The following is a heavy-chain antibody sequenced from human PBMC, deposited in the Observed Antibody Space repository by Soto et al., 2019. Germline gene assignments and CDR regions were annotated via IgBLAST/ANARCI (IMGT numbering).Heavy chain of an antibody. Sequence: QITLKQSGPSLVKPTQTLTLTCTFSGFSLTNTGVTLGWIRQPPGKPLQWLALVYWHDDKRYNPSLRSMLTIAKDTSKNRVVLTLATVGPVDTATYYCAHSHFEFVPGPFVSWGGGTLVTVSS. CDR3: AHSHFEFVPGPFVS. D-gene: IGHD2-21*01. V-gene: IGHV2-5*01. J-gene: IGHJ5*01. CDR2: VYWHDDK. CDR1: GFSLTNTGVT.